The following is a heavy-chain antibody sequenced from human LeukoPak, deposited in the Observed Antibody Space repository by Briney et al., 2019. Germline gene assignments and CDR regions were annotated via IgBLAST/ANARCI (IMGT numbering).Heavy chain of an antibody. CDR2: IYTSGST. V-gene: IGHV4-4*07. J-gene: IGHJ6*02. CDR3: ATEQLVSDYGMDV. Sequence: SETLPLTCTVSGGSISSYYWSWIRQPAGKGLEWIGRIYTSGSTNYNPSLKSRVTMSVDTSKNQFSLKLSSVTAADTAVYYCATEQLVSDYGMDVWGQGTTVTVSS. D-gene: IGHD6-6*01. CDR1: GGSISSYY.